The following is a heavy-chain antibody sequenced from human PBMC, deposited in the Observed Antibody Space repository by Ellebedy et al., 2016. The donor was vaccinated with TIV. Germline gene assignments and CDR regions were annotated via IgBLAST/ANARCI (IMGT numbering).Heavy chain of an antibody. V-gene: IGHV3-74*01. D-gene: IGHD2-15*01. CDR2: INSDGSST. CDR1: GFTLSGYW. J-gene: IGHJ5*02. Sequence: GESLKISCAASGFTLSGYWMHWVRQAPGKGLVWVSRINSDGSSTSYADSVKGRFTISRDNAKNTPYLEMNSLRAEDTAVYYCAREGAVVVGDTPGFDPWGQGTLVTVSS. CDR3: AREGAVVVGDTPGFDP.